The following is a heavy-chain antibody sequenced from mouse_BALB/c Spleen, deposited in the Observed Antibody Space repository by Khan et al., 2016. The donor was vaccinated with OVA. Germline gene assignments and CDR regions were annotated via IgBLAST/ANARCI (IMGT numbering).Heavy chain of an antibody. Sequence: EVQLVESGPGLVKPSQSLSLTCTVTGYSITSDYARNWIRQFPGNKLEWMGYINYSGDTSKNPSLKGRMSISRDTSKNQFFLQLNSVTTEDTATYYCVRGRTYWGQGTLVTVSA. CDR3: VRGRTY. V-gene: IGHV3-2*02. CDR2: INYSGDT. J-gene: IGHJ3*01. CDR1: GYSITSDYA.